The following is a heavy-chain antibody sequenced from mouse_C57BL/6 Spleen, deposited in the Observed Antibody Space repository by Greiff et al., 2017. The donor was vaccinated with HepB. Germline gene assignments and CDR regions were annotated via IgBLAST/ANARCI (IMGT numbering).Heavy chain of an antibody. J-gene: IGHJ1*03. V-gene: IGHV1-82*01. Sequence: QVQLQQSGPELVKPGASVKISCKASGYAFSSSWMNWVKQRPGKGLEWIGRIYPGDGDTNYNGKFKGKATMTADKSSSTAYMQLSSLTSEDSAVYSWARCIYGSSYGYFDVWGTGTTVTVSS. CDR3: ARCIYGSSYGYFDV. D-gene: IGHD1-1*01. CDR2: IYPGDGDT. CDR1: GYAFSSSW.